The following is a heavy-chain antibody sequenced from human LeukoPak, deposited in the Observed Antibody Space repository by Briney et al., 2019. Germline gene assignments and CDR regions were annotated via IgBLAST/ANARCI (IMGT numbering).Heavy chain of an antibody. CDR1: GGSISSSSYY. CDR2: IYYSGSA. D-gene: IGHD3-10*01. V-gene: IGHV4-39*01. CDR3: ASQARSYYGSGSYLDY. J-gene: IGHJ4*02. Sequence: PSETLSLTCTVSGGSISSSSYYWGWIRQPPGKGLEWIGSIYYSGSAYYNPSLKSRVTISVDTSKNQFSLKLSSVTAADTAVYYCASQARSYYGSGSYLDYWGQGTLVTVSS.